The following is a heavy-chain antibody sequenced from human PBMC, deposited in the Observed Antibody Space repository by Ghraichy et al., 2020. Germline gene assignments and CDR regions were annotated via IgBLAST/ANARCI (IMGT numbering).Heavy chain of an antibody. Sequence: ASVKVSCKASGYTFTSYDINWVRQAAGQGLEWMGWMNPNSGYTGYAQKFQGRITMTRDTSISTAYMELSSLKSEDTAVYYCARVMGEGVQLWLIGVDYWGQGSLVTVSS. CDR1: GYTFTSYD. V-gene: IGHV1-8*01. J-gene: IGHJ4*02. D-gene: IGHD5-18*01. CDR2: MNPNSGYT. CDR3: ARVMGEGVQLWLIGVDY.